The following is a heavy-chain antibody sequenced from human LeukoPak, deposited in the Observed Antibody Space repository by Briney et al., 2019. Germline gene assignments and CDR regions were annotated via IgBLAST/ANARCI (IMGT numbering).Heavy chain of an antibody. J-gene: IGHJ6*03. D-gene: IGHD3-10*01. V-gene: IGHV4-59*11. CDR1: GSSITGHY. CDR3: ARTRSSWFGDHYFYYYMDV. Sequence: SETLSLTCTVSGSSITGHYWSWIRQSAGKGLEWIGYIYDTGSTNYSPSLKSRVTMSVDTSENQCSLELRSVTATDAAVYYCARTRSSWFGDHYFYYYMDVWGKGTTVTVSS. CDR2: IYDTGST.